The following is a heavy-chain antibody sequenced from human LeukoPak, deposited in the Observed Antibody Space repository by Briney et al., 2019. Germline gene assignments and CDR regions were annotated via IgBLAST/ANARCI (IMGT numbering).Heavy chain of an antibody. Sequence: SETLSLTCTVSGGSISSYYWSWIRQPAGKGLEWIGRIYTSGSTNYNPSLKSRVTMSVDTSKNQFSLKLSSVTAADTAVYYCASVDTAMVKDGAFDIWGQGTMVTVSS. J-gene: IGHJ3*02. D-gene: IGHD5-18*01. CDR1: GGSISSYY. V-gene: IGHV4-4*07. CDR2: IYTSGST. CDR3: ASVDTAMVKDGAFDI.